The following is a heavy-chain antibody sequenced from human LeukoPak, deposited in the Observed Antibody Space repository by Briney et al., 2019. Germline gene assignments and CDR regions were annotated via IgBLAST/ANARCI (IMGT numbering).Heavy chain of an antibody. V-gene: IGHV4-59*01. CDR1: GVSISNYY. Sequence: SETLSLTCSVSGVSISNYYWSWIRQPPGEGLEWIAFIYYDGTTNYNPSLKSRATISVDTSKNQYSLNLISVTPADTAVYYCARGGASSKFFDAWGQGILVTVSS. CDR3: ARGGASSKFFDA. J-gene: IGHJ4*02. CDR2: IYYDGTT. D-gene: IGHD6-6*01.